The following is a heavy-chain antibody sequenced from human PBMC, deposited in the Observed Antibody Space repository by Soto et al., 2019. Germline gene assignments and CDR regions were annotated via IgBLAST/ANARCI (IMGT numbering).Heavy chain of an antibody. CDR1: GYRITGYY. CDR3: GRAWNDVCWYDH. J-gene: IGHJ5*02. V-gene: IGHV1-46*03. CDR2: INPSGGST. D-gene: IGHD3-16*01. Sequence: VKVSWKAFGYRITGYYMRRLRLAPRKGLEWMGIINPSGGSTSYAQKVQGRVTMTRDTSTSRGYMAVSSLRSEGTAVYYCGRAWNDVCWYDHWGHGTLVTVS.